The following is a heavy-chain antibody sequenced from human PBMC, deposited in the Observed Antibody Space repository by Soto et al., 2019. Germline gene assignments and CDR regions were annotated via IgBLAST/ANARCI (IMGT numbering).Heavy chain of an antibody. CDR2: IDPTDSNT. D-gene: IGHD5-18*01. V-gene: IGHV5-10-1*01. Sequence: PXEXLKISCKSSGYXFAAYLVTWVRHMPGKGREYKGMIDPTDSNTYYRPSFQGHVTFSFDKSISTAYLQWSSLKDSDTAMYYCARRYTGFDFWGQGTPAPVSS. CDR1: GYXFAAYL. J-gene: IGHJ4*02. CDR3: ARRYTGFDF.